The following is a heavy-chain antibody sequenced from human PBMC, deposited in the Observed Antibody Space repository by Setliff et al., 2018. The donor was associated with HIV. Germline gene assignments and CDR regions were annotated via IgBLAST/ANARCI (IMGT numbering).Heavy chain of an antibody. Sequence: PSETLSLTCAVSGYSISSGYYWGWIRQPPGKGLEWIGSIYHSGSTYYNPSLKSRVTISVDTSKNQFSLKLSSVTAADTAVYYCARHGGRGLRRYYMDVWGKGTLVTVSS. CDR1: GYSISSGYY. D-gene: IGHD3-10*01. V-gene: IGHV4-38-2*01. J-gene: IGHJ6*03. CDR2: IYHSGST. CDR3: ARHGGRGLRRYYMDV.